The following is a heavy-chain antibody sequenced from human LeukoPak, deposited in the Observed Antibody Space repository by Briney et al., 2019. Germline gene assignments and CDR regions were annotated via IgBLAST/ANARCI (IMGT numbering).Heavy chain of an antibody. CDR1: EFTFSDYT. CDR3: ARDWARTGYCSSANCPDAFDL. CDR2: ISSRSSFI. D-gene: IGHD2-2*01. J-gene: IGHJ3*01. V-gene: IGHV3-21*01. Sequence: GGSRRLSSVASEFTFSDYTMNWVRQAPGKGLEWVSSISSRSSFIYYADSVRGRFTISRDNARNSVYLQMDSLRAEDTAVYFCARDWARTGYCSSANCPDAFDLWGQGTMVTVSS.